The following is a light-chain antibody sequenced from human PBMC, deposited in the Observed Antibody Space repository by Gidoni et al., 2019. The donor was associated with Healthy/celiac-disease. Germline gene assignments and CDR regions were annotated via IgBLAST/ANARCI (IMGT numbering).Light chain of an antibody. CDR3: MQALQTPRYT. CDR1: QSLLHSNGCNY. V-gene: IGKV2-28*01. Sequence: DIVLTQSPLSLPVTPGEPASISCRSSQSLLHSNGCNYLDWYLQKPGQSPQLLIYLGSNRASGVPDRFIGSGSGTDFTLKISRVEAEDVGVYYCMQALQTPRYTFGQGTKLEIK. J-gene: IGKJ2*01. CDR2: LGS.